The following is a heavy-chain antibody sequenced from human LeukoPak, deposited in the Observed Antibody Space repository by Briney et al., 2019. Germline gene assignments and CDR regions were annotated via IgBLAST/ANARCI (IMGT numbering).Heavy chain of an antibody. Sequence: SVKVSCKASGGTFSSYTINWVRQAPGQGLEWMGGIIPAFGTANYVQKFQGRVTITADESTSTAYMELSSLKASDTAMYYCARHGGYGDGHYFGYWGQGTLVTVSS. J-gene: IGHJ4*02. CDR1: GGTFSSYT. V-gene: IGHV1-69*01. CDR3: ARHGGYGDGHYFGY. CDR2: IIPAFGTA. D-gene: IGHD4-17*01.